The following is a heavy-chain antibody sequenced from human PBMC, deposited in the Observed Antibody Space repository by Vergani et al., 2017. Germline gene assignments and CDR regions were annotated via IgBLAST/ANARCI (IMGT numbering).Heavy chain of an antibody. CDR1: GFTFDTYT. V-gene: IGHV3-23*01. CDR2: ISSGGGDI. D-gene: IGHD3-10*01. CDR3: TTAWGLYYLHGEYFQY. J-gene: IGHJ1*01. Sequence: EVQLLESGGGLVQPGGSRRLSCAGAGFTFDTYTMAYVRQAPGKGLEWVATISSGGGDIFYADSVKGRFTISRDNSKNTLFLQMNSLKDEDTAVYYCTTAWGLYYLHGEYFQYLGRGTLGSVSS.